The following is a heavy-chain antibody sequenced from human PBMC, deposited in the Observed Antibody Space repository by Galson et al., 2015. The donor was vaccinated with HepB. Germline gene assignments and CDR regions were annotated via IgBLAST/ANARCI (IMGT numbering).Heavy chain of an antibody. J-gene: IGHJ6*03. D-gene: IGHD3-3*01. CDR1: GFTFSGSA. CDR2: IRSKANSYAT. CDR3: TRISFGVDYYYYYYMDV. Sequence: SLRLSCAASGFTFSGSALHWVRQASGKGLEWVGRIRSKANSYATAYAASVKGRFTISRDDSKNTAYLQMNSLKTEDTAVYYCTRISFGVDYYYYYYMDVWGKGTTVTVSS. V-gene: IGHV3-73*01.